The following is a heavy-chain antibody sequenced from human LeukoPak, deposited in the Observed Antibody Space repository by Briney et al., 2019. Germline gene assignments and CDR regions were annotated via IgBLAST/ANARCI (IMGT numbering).Heavy chain of an antibody. Sequence: PGRSLRLSCAASGFTFDDYAMHWVRQAPGKGLEWVSGISWNSGSIGYADSVKGRFTTSRDNAKNSLYLQMNSLRAEDTALYYCAKSLSRELLYAFDIWGQGTMVTVSS. D-gene: IGHD1-26*01. J-gene: IGHJ3*02. CDR3: AKSLSRELLYAFDI. V-gene: IGHV3-9*01. CDR2: ISWNSGSI. CDR1: GFTFDDYA.